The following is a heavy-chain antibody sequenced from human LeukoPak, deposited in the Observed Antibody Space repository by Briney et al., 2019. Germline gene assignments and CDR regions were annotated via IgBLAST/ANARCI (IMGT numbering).Heavy chain of an antibody. CDR3: AREQQLILFFDY. CDR1: GGTFSSYA. D-gene: IGHD6-13*01. V-gene: IGHV1-69*04. Sequence: SVKVSCKASGGTFSSYAISWVRQAPGQGLEWMGRIIPILGIANYAQKFQGRVTITADKSTSTAYMELSSLRSEDTAVYYCAREQQLILFFDYWGQGTLVTVSS. CDR2: IIPILGIA. J-gene: IGHJ4*02.